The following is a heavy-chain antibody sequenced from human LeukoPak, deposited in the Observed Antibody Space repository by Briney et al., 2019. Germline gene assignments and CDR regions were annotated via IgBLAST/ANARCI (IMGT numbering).Heavy chain of an antibody. CDR3: ARTRTRGDYYYYYMDV. Sequence: SVKLSCKVSGGTFSSYAITWVRQAPGQGLEWMGGIIPIIDTASFAHTFQGRVTLTADESTSTAYMELSSLRSEDTAVYYCARTRTRGDYYYYYMDVWGKGTTVTVSS. D-gene: IGHD1-1*01. V-gene: IGHV1-69*13. CDR2: IIPIIDTA. J-gene: IGHJ6*03. CDR1: GGTFSSYA.